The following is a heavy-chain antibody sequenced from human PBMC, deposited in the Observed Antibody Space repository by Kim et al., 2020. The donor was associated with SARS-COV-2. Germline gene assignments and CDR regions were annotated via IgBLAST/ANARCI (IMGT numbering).Heavy chain of an antibody. CDR2: IYPGDSDT. CDR3: ASSGGFGELFGNHDAFDI. J-gene: IGHJ3*02. D-gene: IGHD3-10*01. CDR1: GYSFTSYW. Sequence: GESLKISCKGSGYSFTSYWIGWVRQMPGKGLEWMGIIYPGDSDTRYSPSFQGQVTISADKSISTAYLQWSSLKASDTAMYYCASSGGFGELFGNHDAFDIWGQGTMVTVSS. V-gene: IGHV5-51*01.